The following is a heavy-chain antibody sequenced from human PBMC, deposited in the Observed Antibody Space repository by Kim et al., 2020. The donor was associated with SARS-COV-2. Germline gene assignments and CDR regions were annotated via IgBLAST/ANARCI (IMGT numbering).Heavy chain of an antibody. J-gene: IGHJ6*02. V-gene: IGHV1-8*01. CDR1: GYTFTSYD. CDR3: ARGLGGYSYGYFGYYYYGMDV. Sequence: ASVKDSCKASGYTFTSYDINWVRQATGQGLEWMGWMNPNSGNTGYAQKFQGRVTMTRNTSISTAYMELSSLRSEDTAVYYCARGLGGYSYGYFGYYYYGMDVWGQGTTVTVSS. D-gene: IGHD5-18*01. CDR2: MNPNSGNT.